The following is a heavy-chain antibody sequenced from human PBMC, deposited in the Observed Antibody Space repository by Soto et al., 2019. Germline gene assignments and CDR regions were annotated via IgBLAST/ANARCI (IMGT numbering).Heavy chain of an antibody. J-gene: IGHJ6*02. D-gene: IGHD5-18*01. CDR3: ARRASYGVYYYYGMDV. CDR2: INHSGST. CDR1: GGSFSGYY. Sequence: SETLSLTCAVYGGSFSGYYWSWIRQPPGKGLEWIGEINHSGSTNYNPSLKSRVTISVDTSKNQFSLKLSSVTAADTAVYYCARRASYGVYYYYGMDVWGQGTTVTVSS. V-gene: IGHV4-34*01.